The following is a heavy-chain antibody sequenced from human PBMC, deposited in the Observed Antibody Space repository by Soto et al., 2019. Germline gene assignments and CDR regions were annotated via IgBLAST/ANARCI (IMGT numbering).Heavy chain of an antibody. Sequence: QVQLVESGGGVVQPGRSLRLSCAASGFTFSNNALHWVRQAPGKGLEWVAGLSDDGSKTYYAESVKGRFTISRDNSKSTMFLQTSGLRPDDTAIYYCAPDYLYSGGGAEFWGQGTLLTVSS. J-gene: IGHJ4*02. CDR1: GFTFSNNA. CDR2: LSDDGSKT. V-gene: IGHV3-30-3*01. CDR3: APDYLYSGGGAEF. D-gene: IGHD2-15*01.